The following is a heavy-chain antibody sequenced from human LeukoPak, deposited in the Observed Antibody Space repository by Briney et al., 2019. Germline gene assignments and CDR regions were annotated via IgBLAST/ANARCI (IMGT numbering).Heavy chain of an antibody. Sequence: PGGSLRLSCAASGFTFSSYSMNWVRQTPGKGLEWVSSISATSSYIYYADSARGRSTISRDNAKNSLYLQMNSLRAEDTAVYYCARDKTEQWLVLEAFDIWGQGTVVTVSS. D-gene: IGHD6-19*01. J-gene: IGHJ3*02. V-gene: IGHV3-21*01. CDR3: ARDKTEQWLVLEAFDI. CDR2: ISATSSYI. CDR1: GFTFSSYS.